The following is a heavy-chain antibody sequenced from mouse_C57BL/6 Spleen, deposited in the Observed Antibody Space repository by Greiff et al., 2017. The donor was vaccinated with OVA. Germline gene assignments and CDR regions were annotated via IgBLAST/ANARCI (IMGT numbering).Heavy chain of an antibody. D-gene: IGHD2-1*01. CDR1: GYSITSGYY. CDR2: ISYDGSN. V-gene: IGHV3-6*01. Sequence: EVQLQESGPGLVKPSQSLSLTCSVTGYSITSGYYWNWIRQFPGNKLEWMGYISYDGSNNYNPSLKNRISITRDTSKNQFFLKLNSVTTEDTATYYCARDRGNYNYAMDYWGQGTSVTVSS. J-gene: IGHJ4*01. CDR3: ARDRGNYNYAMDY.